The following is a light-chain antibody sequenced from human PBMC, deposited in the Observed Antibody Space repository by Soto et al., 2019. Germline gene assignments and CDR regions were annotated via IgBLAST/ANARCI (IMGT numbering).Light chain of an antibody. Sequence: DIQMTQSPSTLSASVGDRVTITCRASQSISSWLAWYQQKPGKAPKLLIYDASSLESGVPSRFSGSGSGTEFTLTIRSLQPDDFATYYCQQYNSWGTFGQGTKVEIK. CDR2: DAS. CDR1: QSISSW. V-gene: IGKV1-5*01. CDR3: QQYNSWGT. J-gene: IGKJ1*01.